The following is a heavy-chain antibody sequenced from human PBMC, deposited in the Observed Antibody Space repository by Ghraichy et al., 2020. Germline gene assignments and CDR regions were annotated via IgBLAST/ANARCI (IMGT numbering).Heavy chain of an antibody. Sequence: GESLNISCAASGFTFSSYAMSWVRQAPGKGLEWVSAISGSGGSTYYADSVKGRFTVSRDNSKNTLYLQMNSLRAEDTAVYYCAKDFRAQALNYFDYWGQGTLVTVSS. CDR3: AKDFRAQALNYFDY. V-gene: IGHV3-23*01. CDR2: ISGSGGST. J-gene: IGHJ4*02. CDR1: GFTFSSYA.